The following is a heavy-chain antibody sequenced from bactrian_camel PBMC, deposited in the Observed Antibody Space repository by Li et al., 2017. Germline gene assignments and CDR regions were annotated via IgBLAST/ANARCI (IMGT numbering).Heavy chain of an antibody. CDR1: GFTFSSYA. D-gene: IGHD6*01. V-gene: IGHV3S31*01. Sequence: VQLVESGGGLVQPGGSLRLSCAASGFTFSSYAMGWVRQAPGKGLEWVSGISSGGGRTYYADSVKGRFTVSRDHAQATLDLEMNSLKPEDTAMYFCAVEPIYCPWFWDSDITKYKQFGQGTQVTVS. J-gene: IGHJ4*01. CDR2: ISSGGGRT.